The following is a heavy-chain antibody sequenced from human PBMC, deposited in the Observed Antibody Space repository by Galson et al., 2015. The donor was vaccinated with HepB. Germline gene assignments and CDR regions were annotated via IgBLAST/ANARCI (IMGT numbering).Heavy chain of an antibody. V-gene: IGHV3-30-3*01. CDR2: ISYDGSNK. CDR3: ARESSGYYYGYFDY. CDR1: GFTFSSYA. D-gene: IGHD3-22*01. Sequence: SLRLSCAASGFTFSSYAMHWVRQAPGKGLEWVAVISYDGSNKYYADSVKGRFTISRDNSKNTLYLQMNSLRAEDTAVYYCARESSGYYYGYFDYWGQGTLVTVSS. J-gene: IGHJ4*02.